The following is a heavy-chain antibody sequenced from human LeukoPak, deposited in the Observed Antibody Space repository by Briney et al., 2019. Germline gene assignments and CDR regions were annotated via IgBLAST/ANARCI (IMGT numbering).Heavy chain of an antibody. CDR1: GFTFSSYG. Sequence: PWGSLRLSCAASGFTFSSYGIHWVRQAPGKGLEWVAVISYDGSNKYYADSVKGRFTISRNNSKNTLYLQMNSLRAEDTAVYYCAKGSIVVVITWGQGTLVTVSS. CDR3: AKGSIVVVIT. V-gene: IGHV3-30*18. D-gene: IGHD3-22*01. CDR2: ISYDGSNK. J-gene: IGHJ5*02.